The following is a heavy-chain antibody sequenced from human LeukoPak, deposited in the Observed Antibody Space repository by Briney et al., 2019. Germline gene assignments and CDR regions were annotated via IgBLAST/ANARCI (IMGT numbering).Heavy chain of an antibody. Sequence: GGSLRLSCAVSGINFRDYAMSWIRQTPGKGLEWVSAISASGGSTYHADSVKGRFTISRDNSQNTLYLEMKSLRVEDTAVYYCAKDRDYGFWSGKLFDPWGQGTSVTVSS. CDR2: ISASGGST. D-gene: IGHD3-3*01. J-gene: IGHJ5*02. CDR1: GINFRDYA. V-gene: IGHV3-23*01. CDR3: AKDRDYGFWSGKLFDP.